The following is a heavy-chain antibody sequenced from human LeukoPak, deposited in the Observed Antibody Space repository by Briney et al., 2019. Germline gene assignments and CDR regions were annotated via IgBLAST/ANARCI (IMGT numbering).Heavy chain of an antibody. CDR1: GFTFSSYE. V-gene: IGHV3-48*03. Sequence: PGGSLRLSCAASGFTFSSYEMNWVRQAPGKGLEWVSYISSTGSTIYYADAVKGRFTISRDNTKNSLYLQMNSLRAEDTAVYYCARWSGWPRVWGQGTLVTVSS. D-gene: IGHD6-19*01. J-gene: IGHJ4*02. CDR2: ISSTGSTI. CDR3: ARWSGWPRV.